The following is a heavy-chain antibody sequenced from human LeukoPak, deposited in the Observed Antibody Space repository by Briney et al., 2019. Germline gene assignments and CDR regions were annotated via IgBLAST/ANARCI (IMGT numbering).Heavy chain of an antibody. D-gene: IGHD6-13*01. Sequence: PGGSLRLSCAASGFTFNTFWMSWVRQTPGKGLEWVANIKEDGTKKYYVDSVKGRFTISRDNAENSLYLQMNSLRAEDTAVYYCARDAAGYDPWDQGTLVTVSS. J-gene: IGHJ5*02. CDR2: IKEDGTKK. V-gene: IGHV3-7*01. CDR3: ARDAAGYDP. CDR1: GFTFNTFW.